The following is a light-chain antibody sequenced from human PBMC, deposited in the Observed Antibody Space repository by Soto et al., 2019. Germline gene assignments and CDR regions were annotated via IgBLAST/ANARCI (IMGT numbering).Light chain of an antibody. CDR1: SRNVGGYNY. Sequence: SVRTQPDSASGSSGQSITISCTGTSRNVGGYNYVSWYQQHPGKAPKLMIYEVSNRPSGVSNRFSGSKSGNTASLTISGLQAEDEADYYCSSYTSSSTLLYVFGTGTRSPS. CDR2: EVS. J-gene: IGLJ1*01. V-gene: IGLV2-14*01. CDR3: SSYTSSSTLLYV.